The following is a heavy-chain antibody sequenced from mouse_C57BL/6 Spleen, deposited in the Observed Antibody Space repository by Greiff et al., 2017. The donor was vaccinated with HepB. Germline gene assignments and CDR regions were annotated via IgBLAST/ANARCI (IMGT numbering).Heavy chain of an antibody. V-gene: IGHV14-4*01. D-gene: IGHD2-2*01. CDR2: IDPENGDT. CDR3: TLHGYDDGAWFAY. CDR1: GFNIKDDY. Sequence: EVKLMESGAELVRPGASVKLSCTASGFNIKDDYMHWVKQRPEQGLEWIGWIDPENGDTEYASKFQGKATITADTSSNTAYLQLSSLTSEDTAVYNGTLHGYDDGAWFAYWGQGTLGTVSA. J-gene: IGHJ3*01.